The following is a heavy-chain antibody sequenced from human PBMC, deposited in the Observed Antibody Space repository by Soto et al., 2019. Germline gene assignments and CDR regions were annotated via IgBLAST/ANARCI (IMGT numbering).Heavy chain of an antibody. Sequence: QVQLQESGPGLVKPSETLSLTCTVSGGSVSSGSYYWSWIRQPPGKGLEWIGYIYYRGSTNYNPSLKSRVTISVDTSKNQFSLKMSSVTAADTAVYHCARGNYCSGSYYNVDWFDPWGQGTLVTVSP. CDR3: ARGNYCSGSYYNVDWFDP. D-gene: IGHD3-10*01. CDR1: GGSVSSGSYY. J-gene: IGHJ5*02. V-gene: IGHV4-61*01. CDR2: IYYRGST.